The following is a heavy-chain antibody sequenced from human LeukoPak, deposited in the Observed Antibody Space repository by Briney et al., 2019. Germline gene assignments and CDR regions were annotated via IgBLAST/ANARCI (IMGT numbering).Heavy chain of an antibody. D-gene: IGHD6-19*01. CDR3: ARVGVRYSSGGTFDY. CDR1: GFTFSSYS. Sequence: GGSLRLSCAASGFTFSSYSMTWVRQAPGKGLEWVSSISSSSSYIYYADSVKGRFTISRDNAKNSLYLQMNSLRAEDTAVYYCARVGVRYSSGGTFDYWGQGTLVTVSS. J-gene: IGHJ4*02. V-gene: IGHV3-21*01. CDR2: ISSSSSYI.